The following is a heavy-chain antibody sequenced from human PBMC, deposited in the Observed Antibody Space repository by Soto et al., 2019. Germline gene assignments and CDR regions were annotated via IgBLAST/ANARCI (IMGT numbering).Heavy chain of an antibody. CDR3: ARSGSGSGWL. D-gene: IGHD6-19*01. CDR2: IYYSGST. V-gene: IGHV4-61*01. CDR1: GGSVSSGRFY. J-gene: IGHJ4*02. Sequence: QVQLQESGPGLVKPSETLSLTCTVSGGSVSSGRFYWSWIREPPGKGLEWIGYIYYSGSTKYNPSRTSRVTISVDTSKNQFSLKLASVTAADTAVYYCARSGSGSGWLGGQGTLVTVSS.